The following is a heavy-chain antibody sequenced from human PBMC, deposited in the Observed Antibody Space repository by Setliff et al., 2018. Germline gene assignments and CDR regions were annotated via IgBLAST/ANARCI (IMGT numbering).Heavy chain of an antibody. CDR3: ARDLGHGGDSDY. J-gene: IGHJ4*02. CDR1: GYSISSGHI. CDR2: IGHTGSI. V-gene: IGHV4-38-2*02. Sequence: SETLSLTCTVPGYSISSGHIWGWIRQPPGKGLEWVGNIGHTGSINYNPSLKSRLTISRDTSKNQVSLKLNSVTATDTAVYYCARDLGHGGDSDYWGQGILVTVSS. D-gene: IGHD2-21*02.